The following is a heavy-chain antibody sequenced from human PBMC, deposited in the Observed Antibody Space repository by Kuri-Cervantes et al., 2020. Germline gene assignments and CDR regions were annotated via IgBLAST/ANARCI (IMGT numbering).Heavy chain of an antibody. D-gene: IGHD3-22*01. CDR2: IYPGDSDT. CDR1: GYSFTTYW. J-gene: IGHJ5*02. CDR3: ARLGGYYYDSSGYYWNWFDP. Sequence: GGSLRLSCEGSGYSFTTYWIGWVRQMPGKGLEWMGIIYPGDSDTRYSPSFQGQVTISADKSISTAYLQWSSLKASDTAMYYCARLGGYYYDSSGYYWNWFDPWGQGTLVTVSS. V-gene: IGHV5-51*01.